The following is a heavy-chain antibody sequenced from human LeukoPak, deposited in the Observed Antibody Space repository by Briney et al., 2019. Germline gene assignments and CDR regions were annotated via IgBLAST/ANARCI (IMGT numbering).Heavy chain of an antibody. CDR2: ISSGSSTM. J-gene: IGHJ4*02. D-gene: IGHD3-22*01. CDR3: ARGVGSSGKKGIDY. V-gene: IGHV3-48*04. Sequence: PGGSLRLSCAASGFTFSSYSVNWVRQAPGKGLELVSYISSGSSTMYYAGSVKGRFTISRDNAKNSLYLQMNSLRAEDTAVYYCARGVGSSGKKGIDYWGQGTLVTISS. CDR1: GFTFSSYS.